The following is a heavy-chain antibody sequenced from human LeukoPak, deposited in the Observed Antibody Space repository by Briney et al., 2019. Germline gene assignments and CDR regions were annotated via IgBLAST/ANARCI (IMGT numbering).Heavy chain of an antibody. J-gene: IGHJ4*02. V-gene: IGHV3-23*01. CDR1: GFTFSSHA. CDR3: ARHGSRSFDY. CDR2: ITSGSGSNV. Sequence: GGSLRLSCAASGFTFSSHAMSWVRQAPGKGLEWVSAITSGSGSNVYYTDSLKGRFTISRDNSKNTLYLHMNSLRAEDTAVYYCARHGSRSFDYWGQGTLLTVSA. D-gene: IGHD6-13*01.